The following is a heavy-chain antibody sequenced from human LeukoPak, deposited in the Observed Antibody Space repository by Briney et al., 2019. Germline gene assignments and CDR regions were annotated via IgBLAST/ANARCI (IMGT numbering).Heavy chain of an antibody. CDR1: GYTFTGYY. V-gene: IGHV1-2*02. CDR2: INPNSGGT. Sequence: ASVKVSCKASGYTFTGYYMHWVRQAPGQGLEWMVWINPNSGGTNYAQKFQGRVTMTRDTSISTAYMELSRLRSDDTAVYYCARAYYDILTGYYTTFDYWGQGTLVTVSS. J-gene: IGHJ4*02. D-gene: IGHD3-9*01. CDR3: ARAYYDILTGYYTTFDY.